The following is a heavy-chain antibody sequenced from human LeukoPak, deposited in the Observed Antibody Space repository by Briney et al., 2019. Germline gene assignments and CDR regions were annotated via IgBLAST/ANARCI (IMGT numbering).Heavy chain of an antibody. CDR2: IIPILATE. CDR3: ARDRRAAGGFFSPEY. J-gene: IGHJ4*02. D-gene: IGHD6-13*01. Sequence: SVKVSCKASGGTFSRYAFSWVRQAPGQGREWMGRIIPILATEFYAQKVQDRLTITADPSTSTAYMELSSLRSDDTAVYYCARDRRAAGGFFSPEYWGQGTQVTVSS. V-gene: IGHV1-69*11. CDR1: GGTFSRYA.